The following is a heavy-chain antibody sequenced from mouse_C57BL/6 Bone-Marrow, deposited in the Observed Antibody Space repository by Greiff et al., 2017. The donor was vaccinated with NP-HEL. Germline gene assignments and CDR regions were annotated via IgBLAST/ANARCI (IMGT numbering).Heavy chain of an antibody. CDR1: GFTFSNYW. J-gene: IGHJ1*03. CDR3: TGGTRPWYFDV. CDR2: IRLKSDNYAT. V-gene: IGHV6-3*01. Sequence: EVKVEESGGGLVQPGGSMKLSCVASGFTFSNYWMNWVRQSPEKGLEWVAQIRLKSDNYATHYAESVKGRFTISRDDSKSSVYLQMNNLRAEDTGIYYCTGGTRPWYFDVWGTGTTVTVSS. D-gene: IGHD3-3*01.